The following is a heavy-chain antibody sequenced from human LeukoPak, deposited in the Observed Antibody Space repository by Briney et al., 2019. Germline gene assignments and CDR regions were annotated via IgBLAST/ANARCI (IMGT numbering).Heavy chain of an antibody. J-gene: IGHJ6*03. V-gene: IGHV1-18*04. CDR2: ISAYNGNT. CDR3: ARVVGATPRPLGIYYYNYYRDV. D-gene: IGHD1-26*01. CDR1: GYTFTGYY. Sequence: ASVKVSCKAYGYTFTGYYMHWVRQAPGQGLEWMGWISAYNGNTNYAQKLQGRVTMTTDTSTSTAYMELRSLRSEDTAVYYCARVVGATPRPLGIYYYNYYRDVGGKGTTVTISS.